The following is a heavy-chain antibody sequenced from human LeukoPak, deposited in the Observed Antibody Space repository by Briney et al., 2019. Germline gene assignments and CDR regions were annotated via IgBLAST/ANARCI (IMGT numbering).Heavy chain of an antibody. V-gene: IGHV1-8*01. J-gene: IGHJ4*02. D-gene: IGHD2-15*01. CDR2: MNPNSGNT. Sequence: ASVKVSCKASGYTFTSYDINWVRQATGQGLEWMGWMNPNSGNTGYAQKFQGRVTMTRNTSISTASMELSSLRSEATAVYYCARGRRVVVVAAPQNPPKYYFDYWGQGTLVTVSS. CDR1: GYTFTSYD. CDR3: ARGRRVVVVAAPQNPPKYYFDY.